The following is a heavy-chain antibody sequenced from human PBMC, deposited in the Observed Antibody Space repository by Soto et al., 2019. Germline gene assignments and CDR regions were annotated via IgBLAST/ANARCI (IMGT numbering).Heavy chain of an antibody. CDR3: ARVPSPFDYYYAMDV. Sequence: SEKLSLTCTVSGGSLRRDSKYWSWIRQPPGKGLEWIGYIFSSGTTYYNPSLKSRLTMSLDASQNQFSLKLNSLTDADTAVYFCARVPSPFDYYYAMDVWGQGTTVTVS. D-gene: IGHD3-16*01. CDR2: IFSSGTT. V-gene: IGHV4-30-4*08. J-gene: IGHJ6*02. CDR1: GGSLRRDSKY.